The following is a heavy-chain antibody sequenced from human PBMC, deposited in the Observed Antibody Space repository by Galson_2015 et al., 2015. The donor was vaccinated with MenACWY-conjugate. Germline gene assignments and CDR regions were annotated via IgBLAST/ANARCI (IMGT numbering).Heavy chain of an antibody. Sequence: SLRLSCATSGFTFSSYAMTWARQAPGKGLEWVSGISVGGDNTYYADSVRGRFTISRDNSKNTLYLQMNSLRAEDTAVYYCAKPDPMIGYRGRLDYWGKGTLVTVSS. D-gene: IGHD5-12*01. V-gene: IGHV3-23*01. CDR3: AKPDPMIGYRGRLDY. CDR1: GFTFSSYA. CDR2: ISVGGDNT. J-gene: IGHJ4*02.